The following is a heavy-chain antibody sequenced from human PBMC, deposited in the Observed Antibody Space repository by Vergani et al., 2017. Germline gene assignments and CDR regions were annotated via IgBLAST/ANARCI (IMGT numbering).Heavy chain of an antibody. CDR2: ISYDGSNK. V-gene: IGHV3-30-3*01. Sequence: QVQLVESGGGVVQPGRSLRLSCAASGFTFSSYAMQWVRQAPGKGLEGVAVISYDGSNKYYADSVKGRFTISRDNSKNTLYLQMNSLRAEDTAVYYCARESDYYGSGSYYKGAFDYWGQGTLVTVSS. CDR3: ARESDYYGSGSYYKGAFDY. D-gene: IGHD3-10*01. CDR1: GFTFSSYA. J-gene: IGHJ4*02.